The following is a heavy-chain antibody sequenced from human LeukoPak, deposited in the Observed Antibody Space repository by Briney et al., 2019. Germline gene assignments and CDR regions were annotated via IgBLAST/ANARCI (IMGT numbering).Heavy chain of an antibody. CDR2: ISYDGSNK. V-gene: IGHV3-30-3*01. CDR3: AKVESFYGSGSSPKYYYYGMDV. D-gene: IGHD3-10*01. CDR1: GFTFSSYA. Sequence: PGGSLRLSCAASGFTFSSYAMHWVRQAPGKGLEWVAVISYDGSNKYYADSVKGRFTISRDNSKNTLYLQMNSLRPEDTAVYYCAKVESFYGSGSSPKYYYYGMDVWGQGTAVTVSS. J-gene: IGHJ6*02.